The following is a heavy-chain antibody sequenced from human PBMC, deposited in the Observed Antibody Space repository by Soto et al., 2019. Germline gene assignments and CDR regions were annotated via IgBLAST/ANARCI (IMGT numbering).Heavy chain of an antibody. CDR2: ISSSSSYI. J-gene: IGHJ4*02. D-gene: IGHD6-19*01. Sequence: GESLKISCAASGFTFSSYSMNWVRQAPGKGLEGVTSISSSSSYIYYADSVKGRFTISRDNAKNSLYLQMNSLRAEDTAVYYCARAAVAGTVDYWGQGTLVTVSS. CDR1: GFTFSSYS. CDR3: ARAAVAGTVDY. V-gene: IGHV3-21*01.